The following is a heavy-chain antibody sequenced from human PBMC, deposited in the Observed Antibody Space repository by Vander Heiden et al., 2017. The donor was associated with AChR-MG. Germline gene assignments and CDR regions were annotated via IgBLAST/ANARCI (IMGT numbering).Heavy chain of an antibody. CDR2: IIPIFGTA. J-gene: IGHJ2*01. CDR1: GGTFSSYA. V-gene: IGHV1-69*01. CDR3: ARIVDTAMGNWYFDL. Sequence: QVQLVQSGAEVKKPGSSVTVPCKASGGTFSSYAISWVRQAPGQGLEWMGGIIPIFGTANYAQKFQGRVTITADESTSTAYMELSSLRSEDTAVYYCARIVDTAMGNWYFDLWGRGTLVTVS. D-gene: IGHD5-18*01.